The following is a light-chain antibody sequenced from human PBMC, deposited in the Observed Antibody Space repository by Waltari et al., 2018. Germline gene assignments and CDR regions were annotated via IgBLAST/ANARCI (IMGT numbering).Light chain of an antibody. Sequence: QSALTQPAPVSGSPGQSITISRTGTTNTFGSYALVSWYQQHPDTAPKLMVYEGTKRPPGISTRFSGAKSGNTASLTISGLQAEDEADYYCCSYAGNTVWVFGGGTKLTVL. V-gene: IGLV2-23*01. CDR2: EGT. J-gene: IGLJ3*02. CDR3: CSYAGNTVWV. CDR1: TNTFGSYAL.